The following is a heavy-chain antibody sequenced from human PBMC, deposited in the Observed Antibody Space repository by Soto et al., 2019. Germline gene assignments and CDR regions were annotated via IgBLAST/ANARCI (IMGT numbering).Heavy chain of an antibody. CDR1: GGSIGSYH. D-gene: IGHD4-17*01. CDR2: VYYTGTT. V-gene: IGHV4-59*01. Sequence: TASETLSLTCTVSGGSIGSYHWSWVRQPPGKGLEWIASVYYTGTTNYNPSLGSRVTISIDAPGNRFSMEITSVTAADTAIYYCARDTVLTGMFDFWGQGTLVTVSS. CDR3: ARDTVLTGMFDF. J-gene: IGHJ4*02.